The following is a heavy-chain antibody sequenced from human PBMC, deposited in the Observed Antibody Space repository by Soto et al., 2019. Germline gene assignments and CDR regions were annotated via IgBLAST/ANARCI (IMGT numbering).Heavy chain of an antibody. V-gene: IGHV3-23*01. CDR1: GFTFNTYA. D-gene: IGHD2-15*01. CDR3: VDRCSGGRCSPFDY. Sequence: EVQLLESGGGLVQPGGSLRLSCAASGFTFNTYAMGWVRQAPGKGLEWVSAVSAGSTSAYYAASVEGRFTISRDNSKNTLYLQMNSLRVEDTARYYCVDRCSGGRCSPFDYWGQGTLVTVAS. J-gene: IGHJ4*02. CDR2: VSAGSTSA.